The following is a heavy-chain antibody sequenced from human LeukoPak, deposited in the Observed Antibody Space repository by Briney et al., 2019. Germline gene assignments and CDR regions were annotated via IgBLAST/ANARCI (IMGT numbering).Heavy chain of an antibody. CDR2: FYHSGST. CDR3: ARGPITMVRGVSLLAENYGMDV. J-gene: IGHJ6*04. CDR1: GYSISSGYY. Sequence: SETLSLTCAVSGYSISSGYYWGWIRQPPGKGLEWIGSFYHSGSTYYNPSLKSRVTISVDTSKNQFSLKLSSVTAADTAVYYCARGPITMVRGVSLLAENYGMDVWGKGTTVTVSS. D-gene: IGHD3-10*01. V-gene: IGHV4-38-2*01.